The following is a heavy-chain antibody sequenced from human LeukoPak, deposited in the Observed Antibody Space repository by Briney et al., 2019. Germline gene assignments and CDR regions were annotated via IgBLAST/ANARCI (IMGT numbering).Heavy chain of an antibody. CDR3: ATWRTAKTGFDY. CDR1: GGSISSSSYY. CDR2: IYYSGGT. V-gene: IGHV4-39*01. J-gene: IGHJ4*02. D-gene: IGHD1-1*01. Sequence: SETLSLTCTVSGGSISSSSYYWGWIRQPPGKGLEWIGSIYYSGGTYYNPSLKSRVAISVDTSKNQFSLKLSSVTAADTAVYYCATWRTAKTGFDYWGQGTLVTVSS.